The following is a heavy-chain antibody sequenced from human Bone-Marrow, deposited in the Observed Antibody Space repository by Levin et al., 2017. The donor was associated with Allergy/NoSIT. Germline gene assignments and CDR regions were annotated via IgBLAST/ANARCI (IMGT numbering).Heavy chain of an antibody. CDR1: GFTFRSYG. CDR3: AKDPLLLSSPRGGMDV. V-gene: IGHV3-33*06. Sequence: GGSLRLSCAASGFTFRSYGMHWVRQAPGKGLEWVAVIWYDGNNEYYADSVKGRFTISRDNSKNTLFLQMNSLRAEDTAVYYCAKDPLLLSSPRGGMDVWGQGTTVTVSS. J-gene: IGHJ6*02. D-gene: IGHD3-10*01. CDR2: IWYDGNNE.